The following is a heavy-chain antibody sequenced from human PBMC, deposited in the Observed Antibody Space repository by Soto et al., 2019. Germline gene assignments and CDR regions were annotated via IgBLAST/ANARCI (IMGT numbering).Heavy chain of an antibody. D-gene: IGHD3-16*01. Sequence: VGSLRLSCAASGFTFSSYDMHWVRQATGKGLEWVSAIGTAGDTYYPGSVKGRFTISRENAKNSLYLQMNSLRAGDTAVYYCARALGGYYYYGMDVWGQGTTVTVSS. V-gene: IGHV3-13*01. CDR1: GFTFSSYD. CDR2: IGTAGDT. J-gene: IGHJ6*02. CDR3: ARALGGYYYYGMDV.